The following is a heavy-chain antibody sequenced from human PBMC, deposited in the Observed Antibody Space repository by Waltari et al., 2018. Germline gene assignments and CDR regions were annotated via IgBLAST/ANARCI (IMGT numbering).Heavy chain of an antibody. Sequence: QVQLVQSGAEVKTPGASVKVSCKASGYTFTSYGISWVRQAPGQGLEWMGWISAYNGNTNYAQKLQGRVTMTTDTSTSTAYMELRSLRSDDTAVYYCARSALTIFGVVINSYFDYWGQGTLVTVSS. V-gene: IGHV1-18*01. CDR2: ISAYNGNT. D-gene: IGHD3-3*01. J-gene: IGHJ4*02. CDR1: GYTFTSYG. CDR3: ARSALTIFGVVINSYFDY.